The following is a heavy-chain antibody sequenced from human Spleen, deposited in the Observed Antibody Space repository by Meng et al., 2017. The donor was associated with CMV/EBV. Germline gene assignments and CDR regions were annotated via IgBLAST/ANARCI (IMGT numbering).Heavy chain of an antibody. CDR2: IYYSGST. Sequence: LRLSCTVSGGSISSGGHYWTWIRQHPEKGLEWIGYIYYSGSTYYKPSLESRVSMSIDISKSQFSLNLSSVSAADTAVYYCARETILTGSLDYWGQGTPVTVSS. V-gene: IGHV4-31*03. J-gene: IGHJ4*02. CDR3: ARETILTGSLDY. D-gene: IGHD3-9*01. CDR1: GGSISSGGHY.